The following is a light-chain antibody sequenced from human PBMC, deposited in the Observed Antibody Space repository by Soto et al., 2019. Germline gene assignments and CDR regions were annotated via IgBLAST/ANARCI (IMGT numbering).Light chain of an antibody. V-gene: IGLV2-14*01. CDR2: DVS. J-gene: IGLJ1*01. Sequence: QSALTQPASVSGSPGQSITISCTGTSSDVGGYNYVSWYQQHPGKAPKLMIYDVSNRPSGVSNRFSGSKSGNTASLTISGLQAEEGACYYCDSYKNPSPFVFGPGTKLTVL. CDR1: SSDVGGYNY. CDR3: DSYKNPSPFV.